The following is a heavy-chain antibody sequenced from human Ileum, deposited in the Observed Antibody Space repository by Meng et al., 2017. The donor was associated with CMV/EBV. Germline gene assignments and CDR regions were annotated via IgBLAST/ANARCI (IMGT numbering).Heavy chain of an antibody. CDR2: IDRDGSDI. CDR1: GFSFNNNW. CDR3: ARDTPHNAFDP. V-gene: IGHV3-74*01. J-gene: IGHJ5*02. D-gene: IGHD2-15*01. Sequence: GGSLRLSCTASGFSFNNNWMHWVRQAPGGGLVWLSRIDRDGSDIIYADSVKGRFTVSRDNDRNIMHLQMNNLIDEDTAVYYCARDTPHNAFDPWGQGALVTVSS.